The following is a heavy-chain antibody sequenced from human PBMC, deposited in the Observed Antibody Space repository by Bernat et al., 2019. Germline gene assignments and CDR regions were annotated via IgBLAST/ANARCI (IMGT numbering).Heavy chain of an antibody. D-gene: IGHD6-13*01. Sequence: EVQLVESGGGLVQPGGSLRLSCAASGFTFSSYAMSWVRQAPGKGLEWVSAISGSGGSTYYADSVKGRFTISRDNSKSTLYLQMNSLRDEDTDGYNSAKVVTAVGGRPGVVAAETRSHLRELGYFDLWGRGTLVTVSS. CDR1: GFTFSSYA. CDR2: ISGSGGST. V-gene: IGHV3-23*04. J-gene: IGHJ2*01. CDR3: AKVVTAVGGRPGVVAAETRSHLRELGYFDL.